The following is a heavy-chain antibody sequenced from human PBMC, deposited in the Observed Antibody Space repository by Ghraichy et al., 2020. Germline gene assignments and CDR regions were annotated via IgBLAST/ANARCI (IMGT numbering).Heavy chain of an antibody. CDR3: ARGDRSGYYYVSGMDV. V-gene: IGHV1-69*06. CDR1: GGTFSSYA. J-gene: IGHJ6*02. D-gene: IGHD3-22*01. Sequence: SVKVSCKASGGTFSSYAISWVRQAPGQGLEWMGGIIPIFGTANYAQKFQGRVTITADKSTSTAYMELSSLRSEDTAVYYCARGDRSGYYYVSGMDVWGQGPRSPSP. CDR2: IIPIFGTA.